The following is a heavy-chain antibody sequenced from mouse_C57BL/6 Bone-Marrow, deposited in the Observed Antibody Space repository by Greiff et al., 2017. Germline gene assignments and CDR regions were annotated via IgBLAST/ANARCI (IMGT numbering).Heavy chain of an antibody. V-gene: IGHV1-62-2*01. J-gene: IGHJ3*01. CDR2: FYPGSGSI. CDR3: ARHEVEIYYGNVWVAD. CDR1: GYTFTEYT. Sequence: QVQLQQSGAELVKPGASVKLSCKASGYTFTEYTIHWVKQRSGQGLGWIGWFYPGSGSIKYNEKFKDKATLTADKSSSTVYMELSRLTSEDSAVYFCARHEVEIYYGNVWVADWGQGTRVTVSA. D-gene: IGHD2-1*01.